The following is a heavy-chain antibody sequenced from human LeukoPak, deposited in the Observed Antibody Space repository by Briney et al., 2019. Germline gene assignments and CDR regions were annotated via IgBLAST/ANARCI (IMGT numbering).Heavy chain of an antibody. CDR2: ISGSGGST. CDR3: AKGQHYGSGSYLFDP. J-gene: IGHJ5*02. D-gene: IGHD3-10*01. V-gene: IGHV3-23*01. CDR1: GFTFSSYA. Sequence: PGGSLRLSCAASGFTFSSYAMSWVRQAPGKGLEWVSAISGSGGSTYYADSVKGRFTISRDNSKNTLYLQMNSLRAEDTAVYYCAKGQHYGSGSYLFDPWGQGTLVTVSS.